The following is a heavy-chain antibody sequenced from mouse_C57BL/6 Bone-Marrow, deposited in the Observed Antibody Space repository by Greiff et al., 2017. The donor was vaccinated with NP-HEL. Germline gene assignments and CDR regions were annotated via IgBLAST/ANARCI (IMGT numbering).Heavy chain of an antibody. CDR2: INPYNGGT. Sequence: EVKLMESGPVLVKPGASVKMSCKASGYTFTDYYMNWVKQSHGKSLEWIGVINPYNGGTSYNQKFKGKATLTVDKSSSTAYMELNSLTSEDSAVYYCARFDDYDPWFAYWGQGTLVTVSA. V-gene: IGHV1-19*01. CDR1: GYTFTDYY. D-gene: IGHD2-4*01. J-gene: IGHJ3*01. CDR3: ARFDDYDPWFAY.